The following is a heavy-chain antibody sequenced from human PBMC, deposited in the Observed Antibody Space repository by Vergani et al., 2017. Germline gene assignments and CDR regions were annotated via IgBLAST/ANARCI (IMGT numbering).Heavy chain of an antibody. D-gene: IGHD2-15*01. J-gene: IGHJ3*02. CDR2: ISSNGGST. CDR1: GFTFSSYA. CDR3: AKGALLHAFDI. V-gene: IGHV3-64D*06. Sequence: EVQLVESGGGLVQPGGSLRLSCSASGFTFSSYAMHWVRQAPGKGLEYVSAISSNGGSTYYADSVKGRFTISRDNAKNSLYLQMNSLRAEDTALYYCAKGALLHAFDIWGQGTMVTVSS.